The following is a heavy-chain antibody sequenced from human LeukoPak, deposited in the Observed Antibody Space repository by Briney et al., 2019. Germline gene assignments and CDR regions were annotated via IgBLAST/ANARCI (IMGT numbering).Heavy chain of an antibody. V-gene: IGHV1-2*02. CDR3: ARSTIAVRPSPFDY. D-gene: IGHD6-6*01. J-gene: IGHJ4*02. CDR1: GYTFTGYY. Sequence: ASVKVSCKASGYTFTGYYMHWVRQAPGQGLEWMGWINPNSGGTNYAQKFQGRVTMTRDTSISTAYMELSRLRSDDTAVYYCARSTIAVRPSPFDYWGQGTLVTVSS. CDR2: INPNSGGT.